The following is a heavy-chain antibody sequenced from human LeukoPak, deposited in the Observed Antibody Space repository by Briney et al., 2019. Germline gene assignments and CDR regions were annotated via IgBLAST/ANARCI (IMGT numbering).Heavy chain of an antibody. CDR1: GGSFSGYY. V-gene: IGHV4-34*01. Sequence: SETLSLTCAVYGGSFSGYYWSWIRQPPGKGLEWIGEINHSGSTNYNPSLKSRVTISVDTSKNQFSLKLSSVTAADTAVYYYARARIFYYGSGSYYSVWYGMDVWGQGTTVTVSS. D-gene: IGHD3-10*01. CDR3: ARARIFYYGSGSYYSVWYGMDV. J-gene: IGHJ6*02. CDR2: INHSGST.